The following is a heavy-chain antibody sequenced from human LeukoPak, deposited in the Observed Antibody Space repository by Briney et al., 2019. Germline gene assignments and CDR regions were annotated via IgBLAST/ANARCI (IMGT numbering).Heavy chain of an antibody. CDR1: GFTFSHYG. CDR3: AKDAQRGFDYSNSLEY. J-gene: IGHJ4*02. Sequence: GGSLRLSCAASGFTFSHYGFHWVRQAPGKGLEWVAVIWSDGSNKYYGDSVKGRFIIYRDDSQNTVYLQLNSLRAEDTAVYYCAKDAQRGFDYSNSLEYWGQGSLVTVSS. CDR2: IWSDGSNK. D-gene: IGHD4-11*01. V-gene: IGHV3-33*06.